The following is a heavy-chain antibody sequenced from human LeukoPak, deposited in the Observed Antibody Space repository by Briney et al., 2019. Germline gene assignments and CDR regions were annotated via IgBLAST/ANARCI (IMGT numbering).Heavy chain of an antibody. D-gene: IGHD6-19*01. CDR1: GFTFSSYA. CDR2: ISSNGGST. J-gene: IGHJ4*02. CDR3: ARGSSGWYYSDY. Sequence: SGGSLRLSCAASGFTFSSYAMHWVRQAPGKGLEYVSAISSNGGSTYYANSVKGRFTISRDNSKNTLYLQMGSLRAEDMAVYYCARGSSGWYYSDYWGQGTLVTVSS. V-gene: IGHV3-64*01.